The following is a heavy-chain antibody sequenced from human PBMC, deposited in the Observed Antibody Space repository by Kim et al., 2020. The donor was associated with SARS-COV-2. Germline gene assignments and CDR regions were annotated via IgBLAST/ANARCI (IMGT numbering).Heavy chain of an antibody. D-gene: IGHD3-22*01. V-gene: IGHV3-23*01. J-gene: IGHJ4*02. CDR3: AKDRKGIQWFYDD. Sequence: YAASVEGRFTISIDNTKNTLYLQMNSLRAEETAVYYCAKDRKGIQWFYDDWGQGTLVTVSS.